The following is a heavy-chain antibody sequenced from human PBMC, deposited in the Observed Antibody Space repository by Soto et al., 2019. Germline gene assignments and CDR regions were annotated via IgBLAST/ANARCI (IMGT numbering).Heavy chain of an antibody. CDR2: IIPIFGTA. D-gene: IGHD3-3*01. Sequence: VKVSCKASGGTFSSYAISWVRQAPGQGLEWMGGIIPIFGTANYAQKFQGRVTITADESTSTAYMELSSLRSEDTAVYYCATVLRFLEWLPRDYYYYGMDVWGQGTTVTVSS. CDR3: ATVLRFLEWLPRDYYYYGMDV. J-gene: IGHJ6*02. V-gene: IGHV1-69*13. CDR1: GGTFSSYA.